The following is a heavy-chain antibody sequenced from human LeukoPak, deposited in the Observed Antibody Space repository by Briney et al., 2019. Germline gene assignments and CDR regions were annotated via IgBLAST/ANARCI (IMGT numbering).Heavy chain of an antibody. CDR2: INTHNGDT. J-gene: IGHJ6*03. CDR3: ARGATYYMDV. V-gene: IGHV1-18*01. CDR1: GYTFASFG. Sequence: ASVKVSCKASGYTFASFGITWVRQAPGQGLEWMGWINTHNGDTNYAQKLQGRVTMTTDTSTSTAYMELRSLRSDDTAVYYCARGATYYMDVWGKGTTVTVSS.